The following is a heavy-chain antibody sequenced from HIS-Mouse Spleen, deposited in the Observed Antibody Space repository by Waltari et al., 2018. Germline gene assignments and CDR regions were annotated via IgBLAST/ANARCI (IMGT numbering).Heavy chain of an antibody. CDR1: GGSITSSSYY. CDR2: IYYSGST. V-gene: IGHV4-39*01. D-gene: IGHD6-19*01. Sequence: QLQLQEAGPGLVKPSENLSLTCTVAGGSITSSSYYWGWIRQPPRKGLEWIGSIYYSGSTYSNPSLKSRVTISVDTSKNQFSLKLSSVTAADTAVYYCARRRGWFDYWGQGTLVTVSS. CDR3: ARRRGWFDY. J-gene: IGHJ4*02.